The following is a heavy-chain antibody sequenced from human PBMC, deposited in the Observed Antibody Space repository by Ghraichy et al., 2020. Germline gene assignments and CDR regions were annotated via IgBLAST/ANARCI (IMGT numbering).Heavy chain of an antibody. Sequence: SQTLSLTCTVSGGSISSGSYYWGWIRQPPGKGLEWIGSIYYSGSTYYNPSLKSRVTISVDTSKNQFSLKLSSVTAADTAVYYCASRSSGWRIDYWGQGTLVTVSS. J-gene: IGHJ4*02. CDR2: IYYSGST. CDR1: GGSISSGSYY. V-gene: IGHV4-39*01. D-gene: IGHD6-19*01. CDR3: ASRSSGWRIDY.